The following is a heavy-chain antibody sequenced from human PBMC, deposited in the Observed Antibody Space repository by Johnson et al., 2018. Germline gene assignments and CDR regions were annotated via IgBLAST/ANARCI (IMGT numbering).Heavy chain of an antibody. Sequence: VQLVQSGGGLVQPGGSLRLSCAASGFTFSSYWMSWVRQAPGKGLEWVASINQAGSDNYYVDSVKGRFSISRNNAKNSLYLQLNSLKAEDTAVYYCAGGGLAGDVAWGQGILVTFSS. V-gene: IGHV3-7*01. D-gene: IGHD6-19*01. J-gene: IGHJ1*01. CDR1: GFTFSSYW. CDR3: AGGGLAGDVA. CDR2: INQAGSDN.